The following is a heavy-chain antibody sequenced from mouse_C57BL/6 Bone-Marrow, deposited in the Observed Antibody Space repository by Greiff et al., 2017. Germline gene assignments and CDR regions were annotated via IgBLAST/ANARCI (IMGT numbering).Heavy chain of an antibody. CDR3: ARSGEYFDV. Sequence: QVQLQQPGAELVKPGASVKLSCKASGYTFTSYWMKWVKQRPGQGLEWIGEIDPSDSYTNYNQKFKGKATLTVDTSSSTAYMQLSSLTSEDTAVYYCARSGEYFDVWGTGTTVTVSS. J-gene: IGHJ1*03. V-gene: IGHV1-50*01. CDR2: IDPSDSYT. CDR1: GYTFTSYW. D-gene: IGHD3-1*01.